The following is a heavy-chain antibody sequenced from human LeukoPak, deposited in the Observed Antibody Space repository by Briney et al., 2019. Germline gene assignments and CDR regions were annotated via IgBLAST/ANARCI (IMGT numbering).Heavy chain of an antibody. V-gene: IGHV4-4*07. D-gene: IGHD4-23*01. Sequence: SETLSLTCTVSGGSISGYYWSWIRQPAGKGLEWIGRIYTSGSTNYNPSLKSRVTMSVDTSKNQFSLKVSSVTAADTPVYYCVGDYGGNLCHYWGQGTLVTVSS. CDR1: GGSISGYY. J-gene: IGHJ4*02. CDR3: VGDYGGNLCHY. CDR2: IYTSGST.